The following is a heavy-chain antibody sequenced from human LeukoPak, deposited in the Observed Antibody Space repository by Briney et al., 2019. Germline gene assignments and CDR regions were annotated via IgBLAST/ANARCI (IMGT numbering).Heavy chain of an antibody. CDR3: AKDRSQLWLSYFDY. CDR2: ISSSGSGT. CDR1: GFTFSSYA. V-gene: IGHV3-23*01. J-gene: IGHJ4*02. Sequence: GGSLRLSCAASGFTFSSYAMSWVRQAPGKGLEWVSAISSSGSGTYYADSVEGRFAISRDSSKNTLYLQMNSLRAEDTAAYYCAKDRSQLWLSYFDYWGQGTLVTVSS. D-gene: IGHD5-18*01.